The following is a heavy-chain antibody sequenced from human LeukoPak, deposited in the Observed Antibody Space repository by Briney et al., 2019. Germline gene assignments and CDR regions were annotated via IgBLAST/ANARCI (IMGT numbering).Heavy chain of an antibody. CDR3: ARKMDYYDSSAYYGEDY. Sequence: PGGSLRLSCAASGFIFSTYSMNWVRQAPGKGLEWVSSISSSSRNIYYADSGKGRFTISRDNAKNSLYLQMNSLRAEDTAVYYCARKMDYYDSSAYYGEDYWGQGTLVTVSS. CDR1: GFIFSTYS. CDR2: ISSSSRNI. D-gene: IGHD3-22*01. V-gene: IGHV3-21*01. J-gene: IGHJ4*02.